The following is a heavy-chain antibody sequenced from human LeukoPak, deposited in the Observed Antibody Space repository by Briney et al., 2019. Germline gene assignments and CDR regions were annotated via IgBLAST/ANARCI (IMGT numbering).Heavy chain of an antibody. D-gene: IGHD3-22*01. Sequence: SDTLSLTCAVSGYSISSSNWWGWIRQPPGKGLEWIGYIYYSGSTNYNPSLKSRVTMSVDTSKNQFSLKLSSVTAADTAVYYCARDVTMMVWNAFDIWGQGTMVTVSS. V-gene: IGHV4-28*03. CDR3: ARDVTMMVWNAFDI. CDR1: GYSISSSNW. CDR2: IYYSGST. J-gene: IGHJ3*02.